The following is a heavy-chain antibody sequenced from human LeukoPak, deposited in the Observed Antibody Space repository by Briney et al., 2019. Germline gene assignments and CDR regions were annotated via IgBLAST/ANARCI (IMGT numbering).Heavy chain of an antibody. J-gene: IGHJ5*02. CDR2: IYYSGST. V-gene: IGHV4-59*12. Sequence: SETLSLTCTVSGGSISSYYWSWIRQPPGKGLEWIGYIYYSGSTNYNPSLKSRVTISVDTSKNQFSLKLSSVTAADTAVYYCARDEVGPGHCSSTSCSTNNWFDPWGQGTLVTVSS. CDR3: ARDEVGPGHCSSTSCSTNNWFDP. D-gene: IGHD2-2*01. CDR1: GGSISSYY.